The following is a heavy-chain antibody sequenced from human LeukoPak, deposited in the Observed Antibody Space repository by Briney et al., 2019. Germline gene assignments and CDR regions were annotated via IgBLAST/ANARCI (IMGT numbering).Heavy chain of an antibody. J-gene: IGHJ4*02. V-gene: IGHV3-23*01. CDR3: AKGSSGSRPYYFDY. D-gene: IGHD3-22*01. CDR2: ITDSGGST. CDR1: GFTFSSYA. Sequence: GGSLRLSCAASGFTFSSYAMSWVRHAPGEGLEWVSAITDSGGSTYYSDSVKGRFTNSRDNSKNTLYLQMNTLRAEDTAIYYCAKGSSGSRPYYFDYWGQGTLVTVSS.